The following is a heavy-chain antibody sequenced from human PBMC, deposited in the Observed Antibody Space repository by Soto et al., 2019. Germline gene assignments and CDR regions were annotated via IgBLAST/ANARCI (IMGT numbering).Heavy chain of an antibody. Sequence: PSETLSLTCAVSGGSISSGGYSWSWIRQPPGKGLEWIGYIYHSGSTYYNPSLKSRVTISVDRSKNQFSLKLSSVTAADTAVYYCAGLGDSSGYYPFDYWGQGTLVTVSS. CDR2: IYHSGST. J-gene: IGHJ4*02. D-gene: IGHD3-22*01. CDR1: GGSISSGGYS. V-gene: IGHV4-30-2*01. CDR3: AGLGDSSGYYPFDY.